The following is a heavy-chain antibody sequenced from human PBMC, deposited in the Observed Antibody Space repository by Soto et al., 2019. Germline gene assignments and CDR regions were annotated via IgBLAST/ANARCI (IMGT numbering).Heavy chain of an antibody. CDR1: GGSFNSNY. V-gene: IGHV4-34*01. CDR3: LSARFDY. D-gene: IGHD6-19*01. J-gene: IGHJ4*02. CDR2: INHSGNT. Sequence: SETLSLTCVVYGGSFNSNYWTWVRQPPGKGLEWIGEINHSGNTNYNASLKSRVTISVDTSKNQFSLNLSSVTAADTAVYYCLSARFDYWGQGTLVTVSS.